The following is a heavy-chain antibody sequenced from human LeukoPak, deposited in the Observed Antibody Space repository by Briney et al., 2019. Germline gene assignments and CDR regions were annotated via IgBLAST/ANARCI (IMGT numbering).Heavy chain of an antibody. CDR3: AKDRYGSAFDY. CDR2: ISGSGGNT. Sequence: GTLRLSCAASGFSFSRYGMSWVRQAPGKGLEWVSGISGSGGNTYYADSVKGRLTISRDNSKNTLYLQMNSLKAEDTAVYYCAKDRYGSAFDYWGQGNLVTVSS. D-gene: IGHD2-15*01. J-gene: IGHJ4*02. CDR1: GFSFSRYG. V-gene: IGHV3-23*01.